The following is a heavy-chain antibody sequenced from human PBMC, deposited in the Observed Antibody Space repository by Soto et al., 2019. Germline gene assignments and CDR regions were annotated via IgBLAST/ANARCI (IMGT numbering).Heavy chain of an antibody. D-gene: IGHD6-13*01. CDR3: ARETYSISLFGY. J-gene: IGHJ4*02. V-gene: IGHV3-30*04. Sequence: GGSLSLSCAASGFTFSSYAMNWVRQAPGKGLEWVAVITYDGSNKYYADSVKGPFTISKYNTKHTLYLHMNRLRAEDMDVYSCARETYSISLFGYWGQGTLVTVSS. CDR1: GFTFSSYA. CDR2: ITYDGSNK.